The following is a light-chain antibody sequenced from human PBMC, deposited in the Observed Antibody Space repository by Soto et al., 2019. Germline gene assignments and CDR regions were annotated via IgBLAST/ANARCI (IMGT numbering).Light chain of an antibody. J-gene: IGKJ4*01. V-gene: IGKV1-39*01. CDR3: QQSYNTPLT. CDR2: VTS. Sequence: DIQMTQSPSSLSASVGDRDTITCRASQSISSYLHWYQQKPGRAPKLLISVTSSLQSGVPSRFSGSASGTDFTLIISSLQPEDFATYYCQQSYNTPLTFGGGTKVDIK. CDR1: QSISSY.